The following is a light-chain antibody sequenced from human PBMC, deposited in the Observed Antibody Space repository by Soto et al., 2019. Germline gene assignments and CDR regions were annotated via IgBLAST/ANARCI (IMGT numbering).Light chain of an antibody. J-gene: IGLJ2*01. V-gene: IGLV3-1*01. Sequence: SSELTQPPSVSVSPGQTASITCSGDTLGNKYTCWYQQKPGQSPVLVIYQDSKRPSGIPERFSGSNSGNTATLTISGTQAMDEADYYCQAWDSSTAVFGGGTKLTVL. CDR3: QAWDSSTAV. CDR1: TLGNKY. CDR2: QDS.